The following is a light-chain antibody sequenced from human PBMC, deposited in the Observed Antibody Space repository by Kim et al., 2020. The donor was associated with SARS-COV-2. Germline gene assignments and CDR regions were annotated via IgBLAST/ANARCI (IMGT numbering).Light chain of an antibody. Sequence: SASVGHGVTITCRSSQTITTWLAWYQQKPGKAPNLLIYGVSTLEDGVPSRFSGGGSGTEFTLTITSLQPDDFATYYCQQYHTFPWTFGQGTRLEI. J-gene: IGKJ1*01. CDR2: GVS. CDR3: QQYHTFPWT. V-gene: IGKV1-5*01. CDR1: QTITTW.